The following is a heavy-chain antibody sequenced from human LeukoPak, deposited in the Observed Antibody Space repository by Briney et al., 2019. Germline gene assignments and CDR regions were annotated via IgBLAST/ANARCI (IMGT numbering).Heavy chain of an antibody. D-gene: IGHD3-16*01. V-gene: IGHV3-23*01. J-gene: IGHJ4*02. CDR1: GFTFSSYA. CDR3: AKVGAELGGNYFDY. Sequence: PGGSLRVSRAASGFTFSSYAMNWVRQAPGKGLDWVSAISSSGGSAFYADSVKGRFTISRDNSKNTLFLQMNSLRAGDTAVYYCAKVGAELGGNYFDYWGQGTLVTVSS. CDR2: ISSSGGSA.